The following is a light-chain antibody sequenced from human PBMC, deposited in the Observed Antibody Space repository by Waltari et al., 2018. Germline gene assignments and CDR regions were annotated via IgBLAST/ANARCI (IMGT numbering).Light chain of an antibody. J-gene: IGKJ4*01. CDR1: QSVSYSSNNNNY. CDR3: QQYYSTPPT. V-gene: IGKV4-1*01. Sequence: DIVMTKSPDSQAVSLGERATINCKSSQSVSYSSNNNNYVGWYQQKPGQPPKLLLDWASTRESAVPERFTGSRSETDFTLTLISLQAGDVAVYYCQQYYSTPPTFGGGTKVEIK. CDR2: WAS.